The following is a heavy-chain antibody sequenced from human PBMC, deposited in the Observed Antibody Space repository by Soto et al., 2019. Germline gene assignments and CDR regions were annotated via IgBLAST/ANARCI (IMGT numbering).Heavy chain of an antibody. CDR1: GFTFDGYA. J-gene: IGHJ3*02. Sequence: GGSLRLSCAASGFTFDGYAMHWVRQAPGKGLEWVSGISWNSGSIGYADSVKGRFTISRDNAKNSLYLQMNSLRAEDTALYYCAKVVGPCSSTSCPGGDAFDIWGQGTMVTVSS. D-gene: IGHD2-2*01. CDR3: AKVVGPCSSTSCPGGDAFDI. V-gene: IGHV3-9*01. CDR2: ISWNSGSI.